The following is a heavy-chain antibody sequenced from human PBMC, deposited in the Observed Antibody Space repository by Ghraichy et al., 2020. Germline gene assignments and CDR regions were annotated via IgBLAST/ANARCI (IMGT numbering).Heavy chain of an antibody. CDR3: ARDLSGGFGDWGWFDP. J-gene: IGHJ5*02. CDR1: GYTFTGYY. CDR2: INPNSGGT. V-gene: IGHV1-2*02. Sequence: ASVKVSCKASGYTFTGYYMHWVRQAPGQGLEWMGWINPNSGGTNYAQKFQGRVTMTRDTSISTAYMELSRLRSDDTAVYYCARDLSGGFGDWGWFDPWGQGTLVTVSS. D-gene: IGHD3-10*01.